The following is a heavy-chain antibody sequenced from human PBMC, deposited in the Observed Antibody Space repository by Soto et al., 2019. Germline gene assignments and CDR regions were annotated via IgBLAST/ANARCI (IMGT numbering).Heavy chain of an antibody. D-gene: IGHD2-2*01. Sequence: QVQLQQWGAGLLKPSETLSLTCAVYGGSFSGYYWSWIRQPPGKGLEWIGEINHSGSTNYNPSLMSRVTISVDTSNNQFSLKLSSVTAADTAVYYCARGGAVVVPAAQSNWFDPWGQGTLVTVSS. CDR3: ARGGAVVVPAAQSNWFDP. CDR1: GGSFSGYY. V-gene: IGHV4-34*01. J-gene: IGHJ5*02. CDR2: INHSGST.